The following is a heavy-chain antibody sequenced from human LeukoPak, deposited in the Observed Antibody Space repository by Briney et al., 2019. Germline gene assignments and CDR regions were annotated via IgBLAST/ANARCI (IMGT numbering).Heavy chain of an antibody. Sequence: PSETLSLTCAVSGGSISSSNWWSWVRPPPGKGLEWIGEIYHSGSTNYNPSLKSRVTISVDKSKNQFSLKLSSVTAADTAVYYCASPLQYSGSYYSFGYWGQGTLVTVSS. J-gene: IGHJ4*02. CDR3: ASPLQYSGSYYSFGY. V-gene: IGHV4-4*02. CDR2: IYHSGST. CDR1: GGSISSSNW. D-gene: IGHD1-26*01.